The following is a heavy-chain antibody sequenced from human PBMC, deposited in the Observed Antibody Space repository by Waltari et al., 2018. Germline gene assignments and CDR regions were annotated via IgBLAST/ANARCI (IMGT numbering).Heavy chain of an antibody. CDR2: INHSGST. Sequence: QVQLQQWGAGLLKPSETLSLTCAVYGGSFSGYYWSWIRQPPGKGLEWIGEINHSGSTNDNPSLKSRVTISVDTSKNQFSLKLSSVTAADTAVYYCARERIAARQGRGGNFDYWGQGTLVTVSS. D-gene: IGHD6-6*01. CDR3: ARERIAARQGRGGNFDY. J-gene: IGHJ4*02. V-gene: IGHV4-34*01. CDR1: GGSFSGYY.